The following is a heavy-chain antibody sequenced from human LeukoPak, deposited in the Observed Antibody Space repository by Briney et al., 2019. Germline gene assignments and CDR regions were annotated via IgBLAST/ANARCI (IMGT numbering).Heavy chain of an antibody. J-gene: IGHJ4*02. Sequence: GGSLRLSCAASGFTFTNYWMHWVRQARGMGRVWVSRLPPDELGIIYADSVKGRFTVSRDNAKNTVYLQMNNLRVDDTAMYYCVGTIASRGSEYWGQGALVTVSS. CDR1: GFTFTNYW. CDR3: VGTIASRGSEY. V-gene: IGHV3-74*01. CDR2: LPPDELGI. D-gene: IGHD6-6*01.